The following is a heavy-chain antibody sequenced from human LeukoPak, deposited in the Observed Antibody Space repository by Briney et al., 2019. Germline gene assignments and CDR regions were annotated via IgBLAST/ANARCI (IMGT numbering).Heavy chain of an antibody. CDR3: TTDRGVDFWSGYYPPFDY. CDR1: GFIFTDYG. V-gene: IGHV3-30*02. CDR2: IRYDGSDK. Sequence: GGSLRLSCAASGFIFTDYGMHWVRQAPGKGLEWLTFIRYDGSDKYYADSVKGRFTISRDNSKNTLYLQMNSLKTEDTAVYYCTTDRGVDFWSGYYPPFDYWGQGTLVTVSS. D-gene: IGHD3-3*01. J-gene: IGHJ4*02.